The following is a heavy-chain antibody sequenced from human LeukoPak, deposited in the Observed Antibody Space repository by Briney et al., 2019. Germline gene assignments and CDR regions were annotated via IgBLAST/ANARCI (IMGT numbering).Heavy chain of an antibody. J-gene: IGHJ4*02. CDR3: AREGRDGYNQIDY. V-gene: IGHV3-23*01. Sequence: GGSLRLSCAASGFTFSSYAMSWVRQAPGKGLEWVSAISGSGGSTYYADSVKGRFTISRDNAKNSLYLQMNSLRAEDTAVYYCAREGRDGYNQIDYWGQGTLVTVSS. D-gene: IGHD5-24*01. CDR2: ISGSGGST. CDR1: GFTFSSYA.